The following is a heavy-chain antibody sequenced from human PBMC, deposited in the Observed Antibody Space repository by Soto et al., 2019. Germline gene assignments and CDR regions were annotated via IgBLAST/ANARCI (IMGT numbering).Heavy chain of an antibody. D-gene: IGHD3-3*01. CDR3: ARVPGADDFWSGNYYYYYGMDV. CDR1: GGSISSYY. V-gene: IGHV4-59*01. Sequence: SETLSLTCTVSGGSISSYYWSWIRQPPGKGLEWIGYIYYSGSTNYNPSLKSRVTISVDTSKNQFSLKLSSVTAADTAVYYCARVPGADDFWSGNYYYYYGMDVWGQGTTVTVSS. CDR2: IYYSGST. J-gene: IGHJ6*02.